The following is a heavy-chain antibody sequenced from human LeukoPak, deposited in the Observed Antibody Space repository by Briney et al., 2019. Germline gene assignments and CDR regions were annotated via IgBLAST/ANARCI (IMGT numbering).Heavy chain of an antibody. CDR3: ARYRGELSYYYYGMDD. V-gene: IGHV3-33*08. CDR2: IWYDGSNK. J-gene: IGHJ6*02. CDR1: GFTFSSYG. D-gene: IGHD1-26*01. Sequence: GGSLRLSCAASGFTFSSYGMRWVRQAPGKGLEWVADIWYDGSNKYYADSVKGRFTISRDNSKNTLYLQMNSLRADDTAVYYCARYRGELSYYYYGMDDWGQGTMVTVSS.